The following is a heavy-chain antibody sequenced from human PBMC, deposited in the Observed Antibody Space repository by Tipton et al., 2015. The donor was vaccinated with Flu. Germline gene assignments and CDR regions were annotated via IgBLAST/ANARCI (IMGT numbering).Heavy chain of an antibody. D-gene: IGHD1-26*01. J-gene: IGHJ1*01. Sequence: TLSLTCTVSGGSISSYYWSWIRQPAGKGLEWIGRIYTSGSTNYNPSLKSRVTVSVDTSKNQFSLKLTSVSAADTAVYYCAKSGSYLEYLQHWGQGTLVTVSS. CDR2: IYTSGST. V-gene: IGHV4-4*07. CDR1: GGSISSYY. CDR3: AKSGSYLEYLQH.